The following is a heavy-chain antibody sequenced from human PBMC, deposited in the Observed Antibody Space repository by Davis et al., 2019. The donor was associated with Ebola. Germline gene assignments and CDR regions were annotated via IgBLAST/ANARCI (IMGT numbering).Heavy chain of an antibody. J-gene: IGHJ5*02. V-gene: IGHV4-59*08. CDR1: GVSISSYY. CDR3: ARSPSDDWFDP. Sequence: PSETLSLTCTVSGVSISSYYWSWIRQPPGKGLEWIGYIYYSGSTNYNPSLKSRLTISVDTSKNQFSLKLSSVTAADTAVYYCARSPSDDWFDPWGQGTLVTVSS. CDR2: IYYSGST.